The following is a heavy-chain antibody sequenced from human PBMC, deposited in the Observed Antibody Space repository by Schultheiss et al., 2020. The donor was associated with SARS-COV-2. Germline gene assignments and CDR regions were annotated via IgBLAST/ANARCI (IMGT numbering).Heavy chain of an antibody. CDR1: GFTFSSYS. CDR2: ISSSSSYI. D-gene: IGHD3-10*01. CDR3: ARVQSEWHYRAYYYYMDV. Sequence: GESLKISCAASGFTFSSYSMNWVRQAPGKGLEWVSSISSSSSYIYYADSVKGRFTISRDNAKNSLYLQMNSLRAEDTAVYYCARVQSEWHYRAYYYYMDVWGKGTTVTVSS. V-gene: IGHV3-21*01. J-gene: IGHJ6*03.